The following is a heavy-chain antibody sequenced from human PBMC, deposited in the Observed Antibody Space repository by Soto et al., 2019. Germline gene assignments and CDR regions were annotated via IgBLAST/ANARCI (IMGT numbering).Heavy chain of an antibody. Sequence: SGALSLNCADFGASLSGHYRDWIRHSPDKGLEWIGEVHPSGSTDYNPSLKSRLTLSIDTSKNQFSLKVASVTAADTAVYFCARGKPSGYRFGPRNFFYYGLDVWGPGTTVTVSS. CDR3: ARGKPSGYRFGPRNFFYYGLDV. D-gene: IGHD5-18*01. CDR1: GASLSGHY. J-gene: IGHJ6*02. V-gene: IGHV4-34*01. CDR2: VHPSGST.